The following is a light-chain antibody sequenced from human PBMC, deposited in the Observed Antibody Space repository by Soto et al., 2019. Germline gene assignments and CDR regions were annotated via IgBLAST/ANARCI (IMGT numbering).Light chain of an antibody. CDR1: QSVSSY. Sequence: EIVMTQSPATLSVSPGERATLSYRASQSVSSYLAWYQQKPGQAPRLLIYGASSRATGIPDRFSGSGSGTDFTLTISRLEPEDFAVYYCQQYGSSPRTFGQGTKVDI. J-gene: IGKJ1*01. V-gene: IGKV3-20*01. CDR2: GAS. CDR3: QQYGSSPRT.